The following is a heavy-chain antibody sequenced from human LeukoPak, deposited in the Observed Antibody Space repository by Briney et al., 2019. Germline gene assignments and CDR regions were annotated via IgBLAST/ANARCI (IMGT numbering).Heavy chain of an antibody. J-gene: IGHJ4*02. CDR1: GGSFSGYY. Sequence: SETLSLTCAVYGGSFSGYYWSWIRQPPGKGLEWIGEINHSGSTDYNPSLKSRVTISVDTSKNQFSLKLSSVTAADTAVYYCARGPIEMATIPPEYYFDYWGQGTLVTVSS. D-gene: IGHD5-24*01. CDR2: INHSGST. V-gene: IGHV4-34*01. CDR3: ARGPIEMATIPPEYYFDY.